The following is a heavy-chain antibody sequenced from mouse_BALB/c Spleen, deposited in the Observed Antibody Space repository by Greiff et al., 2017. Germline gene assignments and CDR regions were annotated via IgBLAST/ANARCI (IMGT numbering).Heavy chain of an antibody. CDR1: GYSFTGYF. V-gene: IGHV1-20*02. CDR3: AKATFREWYFDV. J-gene: IGHJ1*01. D-gene: IGHD3-2*02. Sequence: VQLQQSGPELVKPGASVKISCKASGYSFTGYFMNWVMQSHGKSLEWIGRINPYNGDTFYNQKFKGKATLTVDKSSSTAHMELRSLASEDSAVYYCAKATFREWYFDVWGAGTTVTVSS. CDR2: INPYNGDT.